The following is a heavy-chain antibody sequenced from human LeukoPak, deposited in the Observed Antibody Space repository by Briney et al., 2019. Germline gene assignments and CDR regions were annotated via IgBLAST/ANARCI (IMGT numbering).Heavy chain of an antibody. Sequence: PSQTLSLTCTVSGGSISSGGYYWSWIRQPAGKGLEWIGRVYTSGSTNYNPSLKSRVTMSVDTSKNQFSLKLSSVTAADTAVYYCARGAYYYDSSGYFTFHIWGQGTMVTVSS. D-gene: IGHD3-22*01. CDR2: VYTSGST. J-gene: IGHJ3*02. CDR1: GGSISSGGYY. V-gene: IGHV4-61*02. CDR3: ARGAYYYDSSGYFTFHI.